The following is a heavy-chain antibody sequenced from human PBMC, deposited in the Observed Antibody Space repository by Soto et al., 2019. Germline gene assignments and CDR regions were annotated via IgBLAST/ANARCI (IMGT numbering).Heavy chain of an antibody. CDR3: ARDADILTGWDAFDI. Sequence: QVQLVESGGGLVKPGGSLRLSCAASGFTFSDYYMSWIRQAPGKGLEWVSYISSSSSYTNYADSVKGRFTISRDNAKNSLYLQMNSLRAEDTAVYYCARDADILTGWDAFDIWGQGTMVTVSS. J-gene: IGHJ3*02. D-gene: IGHD3-9*01. CDR1: GFTFSDYY. CDR2: ISSSSSYT. V-gene: IGHV3-11*05.